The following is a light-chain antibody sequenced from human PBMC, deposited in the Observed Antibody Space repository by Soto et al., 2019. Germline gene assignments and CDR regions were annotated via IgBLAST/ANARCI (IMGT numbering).Light chain of an antibody. CDR1: SSNIGSNV. CDR2: GSD. J-gene: IGLJ1*01. V-gene: IGLV1-44*01. Sequence: QSVLTQPPSASGTPGQRVTISCSGSSSNIGSNVVNWYQQLPGTAPKLLIYGSDQRPSGVPDRFSGSKSGSSASLAISGLQSEDEADYYCAAWDDSLNGLYVFGTGTKVTVL. CDR3: AAWDDSLNGLYV.